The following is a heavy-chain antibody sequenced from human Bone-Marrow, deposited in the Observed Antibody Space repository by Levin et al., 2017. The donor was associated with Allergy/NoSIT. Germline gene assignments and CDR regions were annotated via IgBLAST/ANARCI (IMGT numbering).Heavy chain of an antibody. CDR1: SGSMNTYY. CDR3: ARSDPRSPVKAYDL. CDR2: IHTSEGP. J-gene: IGHJ5*02. Sequence: PGGSLRLSCNVSSGSMNTYYWTWIRQPAGAGLEFIGRIHTSEGPIYNPSLRSRLSMSLDTSNNQFSLNLRSVTAADTALYYCARSDPRSPVKAYDLWGQGTVLTVSS. V-gene: IGHV4-4*07. D-gene: IGHD2-21*01.